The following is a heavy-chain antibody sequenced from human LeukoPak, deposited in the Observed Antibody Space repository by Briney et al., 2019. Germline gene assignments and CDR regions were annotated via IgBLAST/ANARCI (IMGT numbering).Heavy chain of an antibody. CDR1: GGSISSGFYY. D-gene: IGHD1-14*01. Sequence: SETLSLTCTVSGGSISSGFYYRSWIRQPAGKGLEWIGRIYTSGSTNYNPSLKSRVTISLDTSKNQFSLKLSSVTAADTAVYYCARRKDGHDYWGQGTLVTVSS. J-gene: IGHJ4*02. CDR3: ARRKDGHDY. V-gene: IGHV4-61*02. CDR2: IYTSGST.